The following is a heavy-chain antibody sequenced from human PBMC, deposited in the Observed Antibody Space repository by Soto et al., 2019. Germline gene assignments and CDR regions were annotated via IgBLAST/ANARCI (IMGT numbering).Heavy chain of an antibody. CDR1: GLTFGDYG. Sequence: AGSLRLSCVVSGLTFGDYGFHWGRQAPGKGLDWVAAISYDGSFVYYADSVRGRFTISRDNSRNTLDLQMNTLRHEDTAVYYCAKERGRNRNFAMDVWGQGTSVTVSS. J-gene: IGHJ6*02. D-gene: IGHD1-1*01. CDR2: ISYDGSFV. CDR3: AKERGRNRNFAMDV. V-gene: IGHV3-30*18.